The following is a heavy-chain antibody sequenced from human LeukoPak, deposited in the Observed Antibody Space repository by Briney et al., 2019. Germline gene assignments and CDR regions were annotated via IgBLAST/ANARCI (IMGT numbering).Heavy chain of an antibody. Sequence: SETLSLSCAVSGLSISSGYYWGWIRQPAGKGLEWIGSIYHSGSSYYNPSLRSRVAMSVDTSRNQFSLKLTSVTVADTAVYYCARGSQSFYNDSSGYPFDSCGQGTLVTVSS. CDR2: IYHSGSS. J-gene: IGHJ4*02. D-gene: IGHD3-22*01. CDR1: GLSISSGYY. V-gene: IGHV4-38-2*01. CDR3: ARGSQSFYNDSSGYPFDS.